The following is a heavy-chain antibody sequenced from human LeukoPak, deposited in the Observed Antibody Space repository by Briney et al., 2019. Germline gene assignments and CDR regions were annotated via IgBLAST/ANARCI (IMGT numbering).Heavy chain of an antibody. Sequence: PGGSLRLSCAASGFTFSSYGMHWVRQAPGKGLEWVTFIRYDGNNKYFADSVRGRFTISRDNSKNTLYLQMNSLRAEDTAVYYCAKNNPVGATVEAFDIWGQGTMVTVSS. CDR1: GFTFSSYG. V-gene: IGHV3-30*02. CDR3: AKNNPVGATVEAFDI. D-gene: IGHD1-26*01. CDR2: IRYDGNNK. J-gene: IGHJ3*02.